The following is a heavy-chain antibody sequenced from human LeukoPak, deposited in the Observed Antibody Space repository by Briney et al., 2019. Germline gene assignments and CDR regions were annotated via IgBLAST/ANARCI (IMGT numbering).Heavy chain of an antibody. CDR2: ISSSGSTI. D-gene: IGHD2-15*01. Sequence: GGSLRLSCAASGFTFSSYEMNWVRQAPGKGLEWVSYISSSGSTIYYADSVKGRFTISRDNAKNSLYLQMNSLRAEDTAVYYCAGDPSAATDYYYGMDVWGKGTTVAVSS. CDR1: GFTFSSYE. J-gene: IGHJ6*04. V-gene: IGHV3-48*03. CDR3: AGDPSAATDYYYGMDV.